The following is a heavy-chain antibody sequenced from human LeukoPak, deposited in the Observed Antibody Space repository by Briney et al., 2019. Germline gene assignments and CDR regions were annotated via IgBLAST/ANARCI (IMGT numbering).Heavy chain of an antibody. J-gene: IGHJ4*02. CDR2: INPNSGGT. D-gene: IGHD5-18*01. V-gene: IGHV1-2*02. CDR1: GYTFTGYY. Sequence: ASVKVSCKASGYTFTGYYMHWVRQAPGQGLEWMGWINPNSGGTNYAQKFQGRVTMTRDTSISTAYMELSRLRSDDTAVYYCARGGRGKGGYSYGYAYWGQGTPVTVSS. CDR3: ARGGRGKGGYSYGYAY.